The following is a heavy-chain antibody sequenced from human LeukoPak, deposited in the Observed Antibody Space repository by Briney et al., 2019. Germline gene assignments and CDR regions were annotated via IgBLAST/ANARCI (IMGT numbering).Heavy chain of an antibody. Sequence: GGSLRLSCAASGFTFSGYAMNWVRQAPGKGLEWVSHIYSSDTTYADSVKGRFTISRDNAKNSLHLQMNSLRDEDTAVYYCARDLHYAFDIWGQGTMVTASS. CDR3: ARDLHYAFDI. D-gene: IGHD3-10*01. CDR1: GFTFSGYA. J-gene: IGHJ3*02. V-gene: IGHV3-48*02. CDR2: IYSSDTT.